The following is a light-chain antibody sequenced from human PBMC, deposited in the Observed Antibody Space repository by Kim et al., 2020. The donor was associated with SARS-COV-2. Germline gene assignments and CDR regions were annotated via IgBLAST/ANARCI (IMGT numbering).Light chain of an antibody. J-gene: IGLJ3*02. CDR2: EDT. CDR1: ALPKQY. CDR3: QSSDSSVTFWV. V-gene: IGLV3-25*03. Sequence: SYELTQPPSVSVSPGQTARITCSGDALPKQYAYWFQQKPGQAPVLVIYEDTERPSGIPERFSGSTSGTTVTLTISGVQAEDEADYYCQSSDSSVTFWVFGGGTQLTVL.